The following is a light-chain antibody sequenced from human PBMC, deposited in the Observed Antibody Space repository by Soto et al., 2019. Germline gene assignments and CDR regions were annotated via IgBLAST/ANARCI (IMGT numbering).Light chain of an antibody. CDR3: QQYGSSPP. CDR2: GAS. V-gene: IGKV3-20*01. J-gene: IGKJ5*01. Sequence: TQSPATLSVFPGESATLSCRASQSVATNLAWYQQRPGQAPRLLIYGASKRATGIPDRFSGSESGTDFTLTINSLEPEDSAVYYCQQYGSSPPFGQGTRLEIK. CDR1: QSVATN.